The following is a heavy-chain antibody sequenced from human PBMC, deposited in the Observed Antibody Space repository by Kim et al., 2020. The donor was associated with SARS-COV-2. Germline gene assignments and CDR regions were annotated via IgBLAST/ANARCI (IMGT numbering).Heavy chain of an antibody. J-gene: IGHJ6*02. CDR1: GGSFSCYY. CDR2: INHSGST. CDR3: ARVGYYYYGMDV. D-gene: IGHD3-3*01. V-gene: IGHV4-34*01. Sequence: SQTLSLTCAVYGGSFSCYYWSWIRQPPGKGLEWIGEINHSGSTNYNPSLKSRVTISVDTSKNQFSLKLSSVTAADTAVYYCARVGYYYYGMDVWGQGTTVTVSS.